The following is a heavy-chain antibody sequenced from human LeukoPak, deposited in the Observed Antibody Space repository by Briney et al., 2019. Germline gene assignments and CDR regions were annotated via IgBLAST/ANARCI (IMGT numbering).Heavy chain of an antibody. CDR2: IYTSGST. CDR3: ARHVLAAHNWFDP. J-gene: IGHJ5*02. V-gene: IGHV4-4*09. CDR1: GGSISSYY. Sequence: SETLSLTCTVSGGSISSYYWSWIRQPPGKGLEWIGYIYTSGSTNYNPSLKSRVTISVDTSKNQFSLKLSSVTAADTAMYYCARHVLAAHNWFDPWGQGTLVTVSS. D-gene: IGHD6-6*01.